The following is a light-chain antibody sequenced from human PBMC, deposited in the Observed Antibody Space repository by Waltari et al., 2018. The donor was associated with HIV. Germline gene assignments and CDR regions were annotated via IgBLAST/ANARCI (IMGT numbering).Light chain of an antibody. CDR1: AGTVARQHY. J-gene: IGLJ3*02. V-gene: IGLV7-46*01. CDR2: DTE. CDR3: LLSYFGVRV. Sequence: QVVVTQEPSLSVSPGGTVTVTCAPVAGTVARQHYTHWFHLKPGQAPLTLIYDTEKRHPWTPGRFAGSLIGGRAALMLAGALPDDEADYYCLLSYFGVRVFGGGTKLTV.